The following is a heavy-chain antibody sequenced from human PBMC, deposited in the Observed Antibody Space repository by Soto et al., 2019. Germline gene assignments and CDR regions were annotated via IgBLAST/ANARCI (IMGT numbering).Heavy chain of an antibody. CDR3: TKGGGRAYSNYDLSYYYYYLDV. J-gene: IGHJ6*03. CDR2: ISGSGGST. CDR1: GFTFSSYA. D-gene: IGHD4-4*01. Sequence: SLRLSCAASGFTFSSYAMSWVRQAPGKGLEWVSAISGSGGSTYYADSVKGRFTISRDNSKNTLYLQMNSLRAEDTAVYYCTKGGGRAYSNYDLSYYYYYLDVWRKGPTVTVSS. V-gene: IGHV3-23*01.